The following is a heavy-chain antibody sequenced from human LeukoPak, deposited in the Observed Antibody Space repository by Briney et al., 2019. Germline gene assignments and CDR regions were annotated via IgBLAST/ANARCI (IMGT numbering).Heavy chain of an antibody. CDR1: GFTFSSYA. Sequence: PGGSLRLSCAASGFTFSSYAMHWVRQAPGKGLEWVAVISYDGSSKYYADSVKGRFTISRDNSKNTLHVQMNSLRAEDTAVYYCAREGGVGVSIASAGFDYWGQGTLVTVSS. V-gene: IGHV3-30*04. CDR2: ISYDGSSK. J-gene: IGHJ4*02. CDR3: AREGGVGVSIASAGFDY. D-gene: IGHD6-13*01.